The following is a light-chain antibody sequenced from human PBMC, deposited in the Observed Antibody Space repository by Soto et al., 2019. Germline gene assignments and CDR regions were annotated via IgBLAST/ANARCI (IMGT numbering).Light chain of an antibody. CDR1: SSDVGGYNY. V-gene: IGLV2-14*01. CDR3: TSFTTISTWV. Sequence: QSALTQPASVSGSPGQSITISCTGTSSDVGGYNYVSWFQQHPGKAPKLKIYEVSNRPSGVSNRFSGSKSGNTASLTISELQAEDEADYYCTSFTTISTWVFGGGNKLTVL. CDR2: EVS. J-gene: IGLJ3*02.